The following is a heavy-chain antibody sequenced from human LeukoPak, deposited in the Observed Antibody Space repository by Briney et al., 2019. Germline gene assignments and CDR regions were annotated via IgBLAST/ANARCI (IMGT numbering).Heavy chain of an antibody. CDR3: ARGKAYYSPSFYYYYGMDV. Sequence: GGSLRLSCAASGFTVSSNYMSWVRQAPGKGLEWVSVIYSGGSTYYADSVKGRFTISRDNSKNTLYLQMNSLRAEDTAVYYCARGKAYYSPSFYYYYGMDVWGQGTTVTVSS. J-gene: IGHJ6*02. V-gene: IGHV3-66*01. CDR1: GFTVSSNY. CDR2: IYSGGST. D-gene: IGHD3-22*01.